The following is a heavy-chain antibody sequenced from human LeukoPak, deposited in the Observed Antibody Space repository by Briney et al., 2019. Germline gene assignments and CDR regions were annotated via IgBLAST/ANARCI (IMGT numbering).Heavy chain of an antibody. CDR1: GFTFDDYG. Sequence: GGSLRLSCAASGFTFDDYGMSWVRQAPGKGLEWVSGINWNGGSTGYADSVKGRFTISRDNAKNSLYLQMNSLRAEDKALYYCARDRSGGSWIRGPFGPWGQGTLVTVSS. CDR3: ARDRSGGSWIRGPFGP. D-gene: IGHD2-15*01. J-gene: IGHJ5*02. CDR2: INWNGGST. V-gene: IGHV3-20*04.